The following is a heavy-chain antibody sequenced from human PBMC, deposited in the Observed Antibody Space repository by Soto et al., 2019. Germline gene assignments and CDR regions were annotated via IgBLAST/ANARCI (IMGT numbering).Heavy chain of an antibody. D-gene: IGHD5-18*01. V-gene: IGHV1-69*12. CDR2: IIPMFGTA. Sequence: QVQLVQSGAEVKKPESSVKVSCKAPGGTFSTYAIRWVRQAPGQGLEWMGGIIPMFGTANYAQRFQDRVTITADESTNTVYKELSSLGSEDTAVYFCASGIQLWLRRINTGYSGWGQGTLVTVSS. CDR3: ASGIQLWLRRINTGYSG. CDR1: GGTFSTYA. J-gene: IGHJ4*02.